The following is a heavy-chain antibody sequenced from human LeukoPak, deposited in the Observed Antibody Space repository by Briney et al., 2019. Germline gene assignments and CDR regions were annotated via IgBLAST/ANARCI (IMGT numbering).Heavy chain of an antibody. CDR1: GFTFSSYW. CDR2: IKQDGSEK. V-gene: IGHV3-7*01. CDR3: ARVMGPYDSSGYLAFDY. J-gene: IGHJ4*02. Sequence: GGSLRLSCAASGFTFSSYWMSWVRQAPGKGLEWVANIKQDGSEKYYVGSVKGRFTISRDNAKNSLYLQMNSLRAEDTAVYYCARVMGPYDSSGYLAFDYWGQGTLVTVSS. D-gene: IGHD3-22*01.